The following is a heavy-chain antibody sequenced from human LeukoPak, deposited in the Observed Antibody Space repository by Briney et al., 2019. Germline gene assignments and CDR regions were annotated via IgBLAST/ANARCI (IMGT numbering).Heavy chain of an antibody. CDR2: ISYDGSNK. CDR3: ARAGRDSSGYYLIHYFDY. CDR1: GFTFSSYA. D-gene: IGHD3-22*01. V-gene: IGHV3-30-3*01. J-gene: IGHJ4*02. Sequence: PGRSLRLSCAASGFTFSSYAMHWVRQAPGKGLEWVAVISYDGSNKYYADSVKGRFTISRDNSKNTLYPQMNSLRAEDTAVYYCARAGRDSSGYYLIHYFDYWGQGTLVTVSS.